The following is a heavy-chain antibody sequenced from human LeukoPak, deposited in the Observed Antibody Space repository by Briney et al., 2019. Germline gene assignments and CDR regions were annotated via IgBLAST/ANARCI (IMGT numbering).Heavy chain of an antibody. CDR1: GGSISSGGYS. V-gene: IGHV4-30-2*01. D-gene: IGHD3-16*01. CDR2: IYHSGST. CDR3: ARAGLWRSSHSFDY. Sequence: SQTLSLTCAVSGGSISSGGYSWSWIRQPPGKGLEWIGYIYHSGSTYYNPPLKSRVTISVDRSKNQFSLKLSSVTAADTAVYYCARAGLWRSSHSFDYWGQGTLVTVSS. J-gene: IGHJ4*02.